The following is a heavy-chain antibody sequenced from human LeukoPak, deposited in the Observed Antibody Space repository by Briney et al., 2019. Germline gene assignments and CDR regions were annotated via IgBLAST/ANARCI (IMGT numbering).Heavy chain of an antibody. CDR2: IYYTEST. CDR1: GGSINNYY. D-gene: IGHD2/OR15-2a*01. V-gene: IGHV4-59*08. J-gene: IGHJ4*02. Sequence: SETLSLTCTVCGGSINNYYWSWVRRPPEAGLGWLAYIYYTESTNYNPSLKTRLPISVDTSKNQFSLRLNSVTAADTAVYYCARFSQYYDSPTHYLDYWGQGILVTVSS. CDR3: ARFSQYYDSPTHYLDY.